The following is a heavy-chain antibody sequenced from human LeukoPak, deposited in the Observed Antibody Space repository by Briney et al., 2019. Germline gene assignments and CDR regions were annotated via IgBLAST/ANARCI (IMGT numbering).Heavy chain of an antibody. J-gene: IGHJ4*02. CDR3: AXXPFYGDADFDC. CDR1: GFTFSNYW. V-gene: IGHV3-74*01. Sequence: GGSLRLSCAASGFTFSNYWMHWVRQAPGKGLVWVSRIKSDGSSTTYADFVKGRFTISRDNAKNMVYLQMNSLRAEDTAVYYCAXXPFYGDADFDCWGQGTLVTXSS. D-gene: IGHD4-17*01. CDR2: IKSDGSST.